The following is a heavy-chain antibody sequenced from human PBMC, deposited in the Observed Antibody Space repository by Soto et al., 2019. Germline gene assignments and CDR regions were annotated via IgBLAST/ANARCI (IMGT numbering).Heavy chain of an antibody. V-gene: IGHV4-31*03. J-gene: IGHJ5*02. Sequence: QVQLQESGPGLVKPSQTLSLTCTVSGGSISSGGYYWSWIRQHPGKGLEWIGYIYYSGSTYYNPSPKTRVTISLDTSKNQFSLKLRSVTAADTALYCCARVGGINWLDPWGQCFLVTVS. CDR3: ARVGGINWLDP. CDR2: IYYSGST. CDR1: GGSISSGGYY. D-gene: IGHD1-20*01.